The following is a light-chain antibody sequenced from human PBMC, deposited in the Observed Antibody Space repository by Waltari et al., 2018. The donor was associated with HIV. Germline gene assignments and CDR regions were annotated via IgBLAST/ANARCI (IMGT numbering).Light chain of an antibody. Sequence: QSALTQPASVSGSPGQSITISCNGTTTAIGGYNYVSWYQLHPDKAPKLIIFGVSNRPSGISSRFSGSKSGNTASLTISGLQAEDEADYYCCSYTKLTTHYVLFGGGTKLTVL. CDR3: CSYTKLTTHYVL. CDR2: GVS. J-gene: IGLJ2*01. CDR1: TTAIGGYNY. V-gene: IGLV2-14*03.